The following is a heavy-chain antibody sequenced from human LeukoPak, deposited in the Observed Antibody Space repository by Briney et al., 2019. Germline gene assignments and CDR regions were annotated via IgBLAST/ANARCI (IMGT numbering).Heavy chain of an antibody. CDR3: ARDRNRSHYKGRDPSRFDY. Sequence: ASVTVSCKASGYTFTSYGISWVRQAPGQGLEWMGWISAYNGNTNYAQKLQGRVTMTTDTSTSTAYMELRSLRSDDTAVYYCARDRNRSHYKGRDPSRFDYWGQGTLVTVSS. J-gene: IGHJ4*02. V-gene: IGHV1-18*01. CDR2: ISAYNGNT. CDR1: GYTFTSYG. D-gene: IGHD1-20*01.